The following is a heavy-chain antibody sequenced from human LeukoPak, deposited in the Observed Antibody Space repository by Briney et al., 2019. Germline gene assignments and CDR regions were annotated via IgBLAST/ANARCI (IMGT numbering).Heavy chain of an antibody. CDR2: IYYSGST. V-gene: IGHV4-39*01. D-gene: IGHD2/OR15-2a*01. CDR1: GGSISSYY. Sequence: PSETLSLTCTVSGGSISSYYWGWIRQPPGKGLEWIGSIYYSGSTYYNPSLKSRVTISVDTSKNQFSLKLSSVTAADTAVYYCARLAYFKYYFDYWGQGTLVTVSS. CDR3: ARLAYFKYYFDY. J-gene: IGHJ4*02.